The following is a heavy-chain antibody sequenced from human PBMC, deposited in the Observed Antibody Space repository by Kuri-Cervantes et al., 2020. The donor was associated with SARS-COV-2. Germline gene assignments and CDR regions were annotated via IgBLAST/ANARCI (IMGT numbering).Heavy chain of an antibody. D-gene: IGHD6-19*01. V-gene: IGHV3-7*01. Sequence: GESLKISCVASRFMFSCDRMNWVRQAPGKGLEWVASMKRDGSEKYYVDSVKGRFTISRDNAKNSLDLQMNSLRPDDTAVYYCAGGYSSGWPDHWGQGTLVTVSS. CDR2: MKRDGSEK. J-gene: IGHJ5*02. CDR1: RFMFSCDR. CDR3: AGGYSSGWPDH.